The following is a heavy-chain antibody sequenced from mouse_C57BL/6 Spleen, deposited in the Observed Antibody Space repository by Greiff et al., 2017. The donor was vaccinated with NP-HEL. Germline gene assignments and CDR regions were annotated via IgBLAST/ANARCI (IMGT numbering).Heavy chain of an antibody. CDR3: AKATVVATNFDY. CDR1: GYAFSSYW. Sequence: QVQLQQSGAELVKPGASVKISCKASGYAFSSYWMNWVKQRPGKGLEWIGQIYPGDGDTNYNGKFKGKATLTADKSSRTAYMQLSSLTSEDSAVYFCAKATVVATNFDYWGQGTTLTVSS. CDR2: IYPGDGDT. D-gene: IGHD1-1*01. V-gene: IGHV1-80*01. J-gene: IGHJ2*01.